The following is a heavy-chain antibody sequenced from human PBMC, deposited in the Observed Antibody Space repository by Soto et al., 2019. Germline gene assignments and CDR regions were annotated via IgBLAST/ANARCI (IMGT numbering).Heavy chain of an antibody. CDR3: TRISVVGATGGRYFDY. CDR2: IKNKANSYTT. D-gene: IGHD1-26*01. J-gene: IGHJ4*02. CDR1: GFIFSDHY. Sequence: VQLVESGGGLVQPGGSLRLSCAASGFIFSDHYMDWVRQAPGKGLEWVGRIKNKANSYTTEYAASVKGRFTISRDDSKNSLYQQMNSLKTEDTAVYYCTRISVVGATGGRYFDYWGQGTLPTVSS. V-gene: IGHV3-72*01.